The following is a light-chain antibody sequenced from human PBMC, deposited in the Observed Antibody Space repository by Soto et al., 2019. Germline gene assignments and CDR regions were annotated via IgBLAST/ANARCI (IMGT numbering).Light chain of an antibody. CDR3: QQRSNWPLT. Sequence: DIVLTQSPGTLSLSPGERATLSCRASQSVSSYLVWFQQKPGQAPRLLIYDASTRATGVPARFSGSGSGTDFTLTISSPEPEDFAVYYCQQRSNWPLTFGPGTKVDIK. V-gene: IGKV3-11*01. J-gene: IGKJ3*01. CDR1: QSVSSY. CDR2: DAS.